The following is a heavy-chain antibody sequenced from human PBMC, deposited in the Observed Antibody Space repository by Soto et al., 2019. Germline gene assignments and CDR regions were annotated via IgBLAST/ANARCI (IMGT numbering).Heavy chain of an antibody. D-gene: IGHD2-15*01. Sequence: ASVKVSCKASGGTFSSYAISWVRQAPGQGLEWMGGIIHIFGTANYAQKFQGRVTITADESTSTAYMELSSLRSEDTAVYYCARSCSGGSCYYYYYYMDVWGKGTTVTVSS. CDR3: ARSCSGGSCYYYYYYMDV. J-gene: IGHJ6*03. CDR2: IIHIFGTA. V-gene: IGHV1-69*13. CDR1: GGTFSSYA.